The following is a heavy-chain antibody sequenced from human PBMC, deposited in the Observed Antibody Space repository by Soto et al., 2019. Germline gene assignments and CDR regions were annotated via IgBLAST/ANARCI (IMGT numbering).Heavy chain of an antibody. D-gene: IGHD3-10*01. CDR3: ARAGKYYYGSGSPYYYGMDV. CDR1: GYTFTSYG. Sequence: QVQLVQSGAEVKKPGASVKVSCKASGYTFTSYGVSWVRQAPGQGLEWMGWISGYNGTTNYAQKPQGRVTMTTDTSTSTSYMELRSLISDYTDVYYCARAGKYYYGSGSPYYYGMDVWGQGITVLVSS. CDR2: ISGYNGTT. J-gene: IGHJ6*02. V-gene: IGHV1-18*04.